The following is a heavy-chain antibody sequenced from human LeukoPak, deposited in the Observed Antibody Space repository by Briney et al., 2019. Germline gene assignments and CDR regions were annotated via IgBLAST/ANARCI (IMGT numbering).Heavy chain of an antibody. CDR2: INPNSGGT. J-gene: IGHJ3*02. D-gene: IGHD7-27*01. CDR3: ARELGRNAFDI. CDR1: GYTFTDYH. Sequence: ASVKVSCKASGYTFTDYHMHWMRQAPGQGLECMGWINPNSGGTNYAQKFQGRITMTRDTSISTAYMELSRLRSDDTAVYYCARELGRNAFDIWGRGTMVTVSS. V-gene: IGHV1-2*02.